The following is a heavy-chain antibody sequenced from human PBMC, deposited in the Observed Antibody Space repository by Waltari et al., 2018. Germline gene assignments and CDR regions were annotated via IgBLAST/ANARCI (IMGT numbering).Heavy chain of an antibody. CDR1: GASINNYY. V-gene: IGHV4-4*07. J-gene: IGHJ4*01. D-gene: IGHD7-27*01. CDR2: IHISGST. Sequence: QIQLQESGPGLVKPSETLSLMCTVSGASINNYYWRWIRQPAGKGLEWIGRIHISGSTNYNPALKSRVTVSLDTSKSHFSLKLTSVTAADTAVYYCARDRAGDRSFDSWGQGALVTVSS. CDR3: ARDRAGDRSFDS.